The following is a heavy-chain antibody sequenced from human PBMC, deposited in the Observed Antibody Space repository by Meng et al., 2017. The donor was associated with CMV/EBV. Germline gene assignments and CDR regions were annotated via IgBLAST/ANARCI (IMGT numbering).Heavy chain of an antibody. CDR1: GFTFSSYS. D-gene: IGHD6-13*01. J-gene: IGHJ4*02. CDR2: ISSSSSYI. V-gene: IGHV3-21*01. CDR3: SSYHHSSSQWYFDY. Sequence: GESLKISCAASGFTFSSYSMNWVRQAPGKGLEWVSSISSSSSYIYYADSVKGRFTISRDNAMNSLYLQMNSLRAEDTAVYYCSSYHHSSSQWYFDYWGQGTLVTVSS.